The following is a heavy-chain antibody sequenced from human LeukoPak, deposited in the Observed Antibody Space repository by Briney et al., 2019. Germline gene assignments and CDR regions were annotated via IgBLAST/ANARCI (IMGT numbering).Heavy chain of an antibody. CDR3: ATSNAYSGSFDGGYYYYYYMDV. D-gene: IGHD1-26*01. CDR2: FDPEDGET. V-gene: IGHV1-24*01. Sequence: ASVKVSCKVSGYTLTELSMHWVRQAPGKGLEWMGGFDPEDGETIYAQKFQGRVTMTEDTSTDTGYMELSSLRSEDTAVYYCATSNAYSGSFDGGYYYYYYMDVWGKGTTVTISS. J-gene: IGHJ6*03. CDR1: GYTLTELS.